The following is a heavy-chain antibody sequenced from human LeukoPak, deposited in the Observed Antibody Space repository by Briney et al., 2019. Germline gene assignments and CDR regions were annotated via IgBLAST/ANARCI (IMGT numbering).Heavy chain of an antibody. V-gene: IGHV3-21*01. D-gene: IGHD6-19*01. J-gene: IGHJ4*02. Sequence: GGSLRLSCAASGFTFSSYSMNWVRQAPGKGLEWVSSISSSSSYIYYADSVKGRFTISRDNAKNSLYLQMNSLRAEDTAVYYCARDRGIAVAGTRNSFDYWGQGTLVTVSS. CDR3: ARDRGIAVAGTRNSFDY. CDR1: GFTFSSYS. CDR2: ISSSSSYI.